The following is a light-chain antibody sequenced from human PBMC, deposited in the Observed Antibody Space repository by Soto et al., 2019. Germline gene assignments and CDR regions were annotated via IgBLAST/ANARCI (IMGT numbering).Light chain of an antibody. CDR1: SSDVGAYNY. Sequence: AQSVLLTATGSPGQSITISCTGTSSDVGAYNYVSWYQQYPGNAPKLMIYGVTNRPSGVPNRFSGSKTGNTASLTISGLQAEDEADYYCFSHRGGDSHVFGTGTKVTVL. J-gene: IGLJ1*01. CDR3: FSHRGGDSHV. CDR2: GVT. V-gene: IGLV2-14*01.